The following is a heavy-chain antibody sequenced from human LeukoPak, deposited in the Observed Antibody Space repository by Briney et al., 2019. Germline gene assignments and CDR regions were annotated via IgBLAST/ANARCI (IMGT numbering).Heavy chain of an antibody. CDR2: ISYDGSNK. D-gene: IGHD1-26*01. CDR1: GFTFSSYA. Sequence: GGSLRLSCAASGFTFSSYAMHWVRQAPGKGLEWVAVISYDGSNKYYADSVKGRFTISRDNSKNTLYLQMNSLRAEDTAVYYCARASGSYREAWGQGTLVTVSS. V-gene: IGHV3-30*14. CDR3: ARASGSYREA. J-gene: IGHJ5*02.